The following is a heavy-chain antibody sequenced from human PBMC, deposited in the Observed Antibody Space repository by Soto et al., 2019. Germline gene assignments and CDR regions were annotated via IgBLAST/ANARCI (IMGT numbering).Heavy chain of an antibody. CDR3: ARHAFSLGAFPRATDYYYYGMDV. Sequence: PGESLKISCKGSVYSFTSYWIGWVRQMPGKGLEWMGIIYPDDSDTRYSPSFQGQVTISADKSISTAYLQWSSLKASDTAMYYCARHAFSLGAFPRATDYYYYGMDVWGQGTTVTVSS. CDR2: IYPDDSDT. CDR1: VYSFTSYW. J-gene: IGHJ6*02. D-gene: IGHD3-16*01. V-gene: IGHV5-51*01.